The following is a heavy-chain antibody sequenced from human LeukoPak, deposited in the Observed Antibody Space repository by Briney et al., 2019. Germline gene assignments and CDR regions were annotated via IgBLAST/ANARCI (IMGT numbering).Heavy chain of an antibody. CDR2: INWNGGST. J-gene: IGHJ3*02. Sequence: GGSLRLSCAASGFTFDDYGISWVRQAPGKGLEWVSGINWNGGSTGYADSVKGRFTISRDNAKNSLYLQMNSLRVEDTALYYCAREGVPAAMSHAFDIWGQGTMVTVSS. D-gene: IGHD2-2*01. CDR1: GFTFDDYG. CDR3: AREGVPAAMSHAFDI. V-gene: IGHV3-20*04.